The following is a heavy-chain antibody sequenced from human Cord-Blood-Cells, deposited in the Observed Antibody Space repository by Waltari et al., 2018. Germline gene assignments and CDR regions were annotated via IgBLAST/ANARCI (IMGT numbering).Heavy chain of an antibody. CDR2: IYYSGRT. CDR1: GGSISSGGYY. J-gene: IGHJ6*03. V-gene: IGHV4-31*03. Sequence: QVQLQESGPGLVKPSQTLSLTCTVSGGSISSGGYYWSWIRQHPGKGLEWIGYIYYSGRTYYSPSLKSRVTMSVDTSKNQFSLKLSSVTAADTAVYYCARDNKAAAGTYYYYYMDVWGKGTTVTVSS. D-gene: IGHD6-13*01. CDR3: ARDNKAAAGTYYYYYMDV.